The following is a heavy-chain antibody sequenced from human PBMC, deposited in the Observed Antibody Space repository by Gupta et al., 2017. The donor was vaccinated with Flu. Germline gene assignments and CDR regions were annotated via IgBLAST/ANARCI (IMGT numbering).Heavy chain of an antibody. J-gene: IGHJ5*01. CDR2: IYYTGNT. CDR3: AKTSLPTARYSWFDS. D-gene: IGHD1-1*01. Sequence: WCWLRQLPGKGLEFIGSIYYTGNTYYNPSLKSRLNISVDTSNNEFSLKLTSVTAADTAVYYCAKTSLPTARYSWFDSWGQGTLVAVSS. V-gene: IGHV4-31*02.